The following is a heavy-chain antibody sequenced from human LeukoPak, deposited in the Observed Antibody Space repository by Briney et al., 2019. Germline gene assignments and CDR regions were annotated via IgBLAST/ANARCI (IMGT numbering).Heavy chain of an antibody. V-gene: IGHV1-69*13. Sequence: GASVKVSCKASGCTFSSYAISWVRQAPGQGLEWMGGIIPIFGTANYAQKFQGRVTITADESTSTAYMELSSLRSEDTAVYYCARERVQLWSNYYYYGMDVWGQGTTVTVSS. CDR1: GCTFSSYA. J-gene: IGHJ6*02. CDR2: IIPIFGTA. D-gene: IGHD5-18*01. CDR3: ARERVQLWSNYYYYGMDV.